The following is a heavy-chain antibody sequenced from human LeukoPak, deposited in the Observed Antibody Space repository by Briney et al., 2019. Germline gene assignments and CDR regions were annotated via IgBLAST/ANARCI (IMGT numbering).Heavy chain of an antibody. CDR2: INHSGST. J-gene: IGHJ4*02. D-gene: IGHD6-13*01. Sequence: PSETLSLTCAVYGGSFSGYYWSWIRQPPGKGLEWIGEINHSGSTNYNPSLKSRVTISVDTSKNQFSLKLSSVTAADTAVYYCARRAIAAADTRGIFDYWGQGTLVTVSS. V-gene: IGHV4-34*01. CDR3: ARRAIAAADTRGIFDY. CDR1: GGSFSGYY.